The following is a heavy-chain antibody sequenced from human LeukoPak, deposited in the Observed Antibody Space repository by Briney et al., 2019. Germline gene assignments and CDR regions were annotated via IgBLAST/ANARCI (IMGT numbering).Heavy chain of an antibody. Sequence: GGALRLSCAASGFTFSSYAMSWVRQAPGKGLEWGSAISGSGGSTYYADSGKGRFTISRDNYKNKLYLQMNSLRAEDTAVYYCAKFGGALLWFGFDYWGQGTLVTVSS. CDR2: ISGSGGST. V-gene: IGHV3-23*01. D-gene: IGHD3-10*01. J-gene: IGHJ4*02. CDR1: GFTFSSYA. CDR3: AKFGGALLWFGFDY.